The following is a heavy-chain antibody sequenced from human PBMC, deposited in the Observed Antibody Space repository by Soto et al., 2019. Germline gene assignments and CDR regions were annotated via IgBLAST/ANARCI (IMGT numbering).Heavy chain of an antibody. D-gene: IGHD2-21*01. J-gene: IGHJ6*02. CDR3: VRDLYRIIAVPPYGMDV. Sequence: PGGSLRLSCGVSGSTFSSYEMNWVRQAPGKGLEWVSYISSSGSTIYYADSVKGRFTMSRDNAKNSLYLQMNSLRVEDTAVYYCVRDLYRIIAVPPYGMDVWGQGTTVTVSS. CDR2: ISSSGSTI. CDR1: GSTFSSYE. V-gene: IGHV3-48*03.